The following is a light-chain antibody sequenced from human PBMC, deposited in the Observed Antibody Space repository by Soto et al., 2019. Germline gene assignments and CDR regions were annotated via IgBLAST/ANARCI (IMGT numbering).Light chain of an antibody. V-gene: IGKV1-27*01. CDR2: AAS. CDR3: QKYNSAPLT. J-gene: IGKJ4*01. CDR1: QDIKKN. Sequence: DIQMTQSPSSLSASVGDRVTITCQASQDIKKNVNWYQQKPGKVPKLLIYAASTLQSGVPSRFSGSGSGTDFTLTISSLQPEDVATYYCQKYNSAPLTFGGGTKVDIK.